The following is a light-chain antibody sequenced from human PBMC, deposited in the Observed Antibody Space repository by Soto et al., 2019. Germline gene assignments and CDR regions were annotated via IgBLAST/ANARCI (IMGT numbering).Light chain of an antibody. CDR2: AAS. CDR1: QSINSY. Sequence: DIQMTQSPSSLSASVGDRVTITCRASQSINSYLNWYQQEPGKAPKFLIYAASSLQSGVPSRFSGSGSGTDFTLTISSLQPEDFATYSCQQSYNSPQTXGQGTKVDIK. CDR3: QQSYNSPQT. J-gene: IGKJ1*01. V-gene: IGKV1-39*01.